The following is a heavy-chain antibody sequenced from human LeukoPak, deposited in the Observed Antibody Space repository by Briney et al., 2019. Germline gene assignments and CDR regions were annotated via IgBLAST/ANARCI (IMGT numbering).Heavy chain of an antibody. CDR2: VHYSGGT. V-gene: IGHV4-59*11. D-gene: IGHD2/OR15-2a*01. CDR1: GGSLSGHY. Sequence: SETLSLTCAVYGGSLSGHYWSWIRQPPGKGLEWIGEVHYSGGTKYNPSLESRVSISVDTSKNQFSLRLTSMTTADTAVYYCARSSEYYFGPWGQGTLVTVSS. CDR3: ARSSEYYFGP. J-gene: IGHJ5*02.